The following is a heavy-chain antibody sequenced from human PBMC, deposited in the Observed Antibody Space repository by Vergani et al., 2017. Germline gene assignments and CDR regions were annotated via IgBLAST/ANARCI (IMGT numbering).Heavy chain of an antibody. CDR2: INHSGST. CDR3: ASAMTTVTTGLDV. D-gene: IGHD4-17*01. V-gene: IGHV4-34*01. CDR1: GGSFSGYY. Sequence: QVQLQQWGAGLLKPSETLSLTCAVYGGSFSGYYWSWIRQPPGKGLEWIGEINHSGSTNYNPSLKSRVTISVDKSKNQFSLKLSSVTAADTAVYYCASAMTTVTTGLDVWGQGTTVTVSS. J-gene: IGHJ6*02.